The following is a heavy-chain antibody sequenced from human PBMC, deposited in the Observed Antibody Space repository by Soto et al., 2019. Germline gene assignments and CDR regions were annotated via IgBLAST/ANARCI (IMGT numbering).Heavy chain of an antibody. CDR3: ARVPDR. Sequence: SETLSLTCTVSGGSISTYYWSWIRQPPGKGLEWIGYIYYSGSTYYNPSLKSRVTISVDRSKNQFSLKLSFVTAADTAVYYCARVPDRWGQGTLVTVSS. CDR1: GGSISTYY. V-gene: IGHV4-59*12. CDR2: IYYSGST. D-gene: IGHD2-2*01. J-gene: IGHJ5*02.